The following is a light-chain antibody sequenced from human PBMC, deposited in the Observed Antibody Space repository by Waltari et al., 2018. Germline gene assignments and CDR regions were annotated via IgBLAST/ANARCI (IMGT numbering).Light chain of an antibody. Sequence: DIQMTQSPFTLSASVVDRVIITCRASQSISNWLAWYQHKPGKAPKLLIYKASTLASGVPSRFSGSGSGTEFSLTISSLQPDDFATYYCQQYNSYSLLTFGGGTKVEIK. V-gene: IGKV1-5*03. CDR2: KAS. J-gene: IGKJ4*01. CDR1: QSISNW. CDR3: QQYNSYSLLT.